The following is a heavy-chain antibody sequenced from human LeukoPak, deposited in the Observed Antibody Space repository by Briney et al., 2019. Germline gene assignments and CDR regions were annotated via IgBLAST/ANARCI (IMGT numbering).Heavy chain of an antibody. CDR2: INHSGST. CDR3: ARGGKVRGYYYYYGMDV. CDR1: GGSFSGYY. J-gene: IGHJ6*02. V-gene: IGHV4-34*01. Sequence: SETLSLTCAVYGGSFSGYYWSWIRQPPGKGLEWIGEINHSGSTNYNPSLKSRVTISVGTSKNQFSLKLSSVTAADTAVYYCARGGKVRGYYYYYGMDVWGQGTTVTVSS. D-gene: IGHD3-10*01.